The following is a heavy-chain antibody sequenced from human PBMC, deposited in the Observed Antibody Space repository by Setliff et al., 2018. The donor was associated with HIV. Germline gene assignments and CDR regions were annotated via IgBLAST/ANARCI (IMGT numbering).Heavy chain of an antibody. J-gene: IGHJ6*03. CDR1: GGSISSGGYY. CDR2: IYYSGST. V-gene: IGHV4-31*03. CDR3: ARERRDVYYYYYMDV. Sequence: SETLSLTCTVSGGSISSGGYYWSWIRQHPGKGLEWIGYIYYSGSTYYNPSLKSRVTISVDTSKNQFSLKLSSVTAADTAVYFCARERRDVYYYYYMDVWGKGTTVTVSS.